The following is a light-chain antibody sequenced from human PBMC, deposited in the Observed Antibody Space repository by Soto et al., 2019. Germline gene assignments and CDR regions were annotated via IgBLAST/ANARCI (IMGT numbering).Light chain of an antibody. CDR3: QQYNKWPPLT. CDR1: QSVSSS. J-gene: IGKJ4*01. Sequence: EIVMTQSPATLSVSPGDRATLSCRASQSVSSSLAWYQQIPGQAPRFLIYDASTRATGIPARVGGSGSGTEFTLTISSLQSEDFAVYYCQQYNKWPPLTCGGGTEVELK. V-gene: IGKV3-15*01. CDR2: DAS.